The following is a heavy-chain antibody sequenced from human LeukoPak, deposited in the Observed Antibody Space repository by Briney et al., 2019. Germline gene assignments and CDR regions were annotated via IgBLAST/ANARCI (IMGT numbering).Heavy chain of an antibody. CDR3: ARDDGYCGGDCYSGVDY. CDR1: GYMFSTSY. J-gene: IGHJ4*02. D-gene: IGHD2-21*02. V-gene: IGHV1-46*01. Sequence: ASVKVSCKASGYMFSTSYMHWVRQAPGQGLEWMGVINTSDGGTSNAQKFHGRVTMTRDTSTTTVYRELSSLRPEDTAVYYCARDDGYCGGDCYSGVDYWGQGTLVTVSS. CDR2: INTSDGGT.